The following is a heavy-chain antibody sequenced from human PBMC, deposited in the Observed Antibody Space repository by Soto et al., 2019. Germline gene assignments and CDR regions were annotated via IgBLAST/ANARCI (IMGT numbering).Heavy chain of an antibody. CDR3: ARARMYSGAHHDY. CDR1: GYTFSNFG. J-gene: IGHJ4*02. D-gene: IGHD1-26*01. V-gene: IGHV1-18*04. Sequence: QVQLVQSGAEVDNPGASVKVSCKASGYTFSNFGINWVRQAPGQGLEWLGWITPYNGNANYAQKHQDRLTITTDTSTNTAYLQLRSLRSDDTAVYFCARARMYSGAHHDYWGQGTLVTVSS. CDR2: ITPYNGNA.